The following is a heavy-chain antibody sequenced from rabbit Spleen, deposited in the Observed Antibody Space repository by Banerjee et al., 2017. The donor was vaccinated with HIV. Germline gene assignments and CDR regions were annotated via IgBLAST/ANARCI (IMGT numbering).Heavy chain of an antibody. CDR2: IYTGSGST. Sequence: QSLEESGGDLVKPGASLTLTCTASGFDLSSYYYMCWVRQAPGKGLEWIACIYTGSGSTWYASWVNGRFTISRSTSLNTVDLKMTGLTGADTATYFCVRDAGTRLGFYFELWGPGTLVTVS. CDR3: VRDAGTRLGFYFEL. CDR1: GFDLSSYYY. J-gene: IGHJ4*01. V-gene: IGHV1S43*01. D-gene: IGHD4-2*01.